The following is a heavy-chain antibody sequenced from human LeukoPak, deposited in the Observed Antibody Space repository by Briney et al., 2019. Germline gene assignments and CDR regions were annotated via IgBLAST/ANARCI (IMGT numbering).Heavy chain of an antibody. D-gene: IGHD1-1*01. CDR1: GFTFSNYA. V-gene: IGHV3-30-3*01. Sequence: PGGSLRLSCVASGFTFSNYAMHWVRQAPGKGLEWVAVISYDGSNKYYADSVKGRFTISRDNSKNTLYLQMNSLRAEDTAVYYCARAHYGTASPAGGLWGQGTLVTVSS. J-gene: IGHJ4*02. CDR3: ARAHYGTASPAGGL. CDR2: ISYDGSNK.